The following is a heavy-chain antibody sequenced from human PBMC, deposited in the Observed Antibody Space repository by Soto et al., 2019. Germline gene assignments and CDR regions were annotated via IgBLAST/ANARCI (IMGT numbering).Heavy chain of an antibody. D-gene: IGHD1-26*01. CDR1: GFTFNNSG. Sequence: QVQLVESGGGVVQPGRSLRLSCAASGFTFNNSGMHWVRQAPGKGLEWVALIWHDGSNKVYADSVKGRFTISRDNSKNKLNLHMNSLRVEDKAVYYCTRSAIKGELLYYCGQVSQVTVSS. CDR3: TRSAIKGELLYY. V-gene: IGHV3-33*01. J-gene: IGHJ4*02. CDR2: IWHDGSNK.